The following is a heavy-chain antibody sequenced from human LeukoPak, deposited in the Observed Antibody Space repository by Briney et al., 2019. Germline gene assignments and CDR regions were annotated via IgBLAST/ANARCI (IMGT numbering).Heavy chain of an antibody. Sequence: GGSLRLSCAASGFTFSNCAMSGVPQAPGKGVECVSTLSGSGITTYYADSVKGRFTISRDNSKNTLYLQMNSLRAEDTAVYYCAKGIYSSGWSYFDYWGHGTLVTVSS. J-gene: IGHJ4*01. D-gene: IGHD6-19*01. CDR1: GFTFSNCA. V-gene: IGHV3-23*01. CDR2: LSGSGITT. CDR3: AKGIYSSGWSYFDY.